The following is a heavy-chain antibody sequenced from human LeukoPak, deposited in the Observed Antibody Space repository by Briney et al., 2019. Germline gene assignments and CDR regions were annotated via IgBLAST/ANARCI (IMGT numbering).Heavy chain of an antibody. Sequence: SLRLSCEASGYTFDDYAMHWVRQAPGKGLEWVSAISWNSGSIGYADSVKGRFTISRDNGKNSLYLQMNSLRTEDTALYYCAKGHTYGLGESYLDFWGQGTLISVS. CDR2: ISWNSGSI. J-gene: IGHJ4*02. D-gene: IGHD5-18*01. CDR1: GYTFDDYA. V-gene: IGHV3-9*01. CDR3: AKGHTYGLGESYLDF.